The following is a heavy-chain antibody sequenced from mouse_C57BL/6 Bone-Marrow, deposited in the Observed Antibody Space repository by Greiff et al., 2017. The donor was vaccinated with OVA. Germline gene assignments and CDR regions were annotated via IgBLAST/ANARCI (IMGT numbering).Heavy chain of an antibody. CDR1: GYTFTDYN. Sequence: EVQLQQSGPELVKPGASVKIPCKASGYTFTDYNMDWVKQSHGKSLEWIGDINPNNGGTIYNQKFKGKATLTVDKSSSTAYMELRSLTCEDTAVYYCARPHYYYGSSSFAYWGQGTLVTVSA. V-gene: IGHV1-18*01. CDR2: INPNNGGT. J-gene: IGHJ3*01. CDR3: ARPHYYYGSSSFAY. D-gene: IGHD1-1*01.